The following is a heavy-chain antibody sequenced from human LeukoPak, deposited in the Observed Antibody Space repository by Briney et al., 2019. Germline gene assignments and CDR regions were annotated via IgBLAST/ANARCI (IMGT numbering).Heavy chain of an antibody. CDR2: ISGSGGST. Sequence: PGGSLRLSCAASGFTFSSYAMSWVRRAPGKGLEWVSAISGSGGSTYYADSVKGRFTISRDNSKNTLYLQMNSLRAEDTAVYYCAKDPRGYSYGPPPDYWGQGTLVTVSS. V-gene: IGHV3-23*01. CDR1: GFTFSSYA. CDR3: AKDPRGYSYGPPPDY. J-gene: IGHJ4*02. D-gene: IGHD5-18*01.